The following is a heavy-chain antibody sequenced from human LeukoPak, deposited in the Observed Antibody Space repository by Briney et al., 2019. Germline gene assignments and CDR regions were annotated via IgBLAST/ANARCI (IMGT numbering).Heavy chain of an antibody. CDR3: ARDFLSIPPYSSGWYSVGGED. J-gene: IGHJ4*02. CDR2: INPSGGST. V-gene: IGHV1-46*01. Sequence: GASVKVSCKASGYTFTSYYMHWVRQAPGQGLEWMGIINPSGGSTSYAQKFQGRVTMTRDMSTSTVYMELSSLRSEDTAVYYCARDFLSIPPYSSGWYSVGGEDWGQGTLVTVSS. CDR1: GYTFTSYY. D-gene: IGHD6-19*01.